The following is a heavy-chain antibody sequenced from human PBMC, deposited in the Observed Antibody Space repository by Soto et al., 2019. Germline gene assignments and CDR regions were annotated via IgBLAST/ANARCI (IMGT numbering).Heavy chain of an antibody. CDR1: GFTFSSYW. J-gene: IGHJ6*02. CDR2: INSDGSST. Sequence: VGSLRLSCAASGFTFSSYWMHWVRQAPGKGLVWVSRINSDGSSTSYADSVKGRFTISRDNAKNTLYLQMNSLRAEDTAVYYCARGSFWSGYYYYYYGMDVWGQGTTVTVSS. D-gene: IGHD3-3*01. V-gene: IGHV3-74*01. CDR3: ARGSFWSGYYYYYYGMDV.